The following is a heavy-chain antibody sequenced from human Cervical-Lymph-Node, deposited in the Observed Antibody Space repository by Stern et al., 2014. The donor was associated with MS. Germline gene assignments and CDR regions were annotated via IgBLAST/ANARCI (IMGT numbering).Heavy chain of an antibody. CDR3: ARGSFGAFAVVVAVNDTFDV. Sequence: QVQLVQSGAEVKKPGASVKVSCKASGYAFSDYYAHWVRLAPGKGLEWMGWINPKNGGTNYAQKFQGRVTMARDTSISTVYMQLSGLTSDDTALYYCARGSFGAFAVVVAVNDTFDVWGRGTMVTVSS. CDR1: GYAFSDYY. D-gene: IGHD2-15*01. CDR2: INPKNGGT. V-gene: IGHV1-2*02. J-gene: IGHJ3*01.